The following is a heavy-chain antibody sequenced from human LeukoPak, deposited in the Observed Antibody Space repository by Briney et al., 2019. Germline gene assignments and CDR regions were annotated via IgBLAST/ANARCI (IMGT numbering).Heavy chain of an antibody. CDR1: GGSISSYY. D-gene: IGHD7-27*01. V-gene: IGHV4-59*01. J-gene: IGHJ6*03. CDR2: IYYSGST. Sequence: AETLSLTCTVSGGSISSYYWSWIRQPPGKGLDWIGYIYYSGSTNYTPSLQCRVTISVATSKSKFSLKLSSVTAADTAVYYCASLGYYYYMDVWGKGTTVTVSS. CDR3: ASLGYYYYMDV.